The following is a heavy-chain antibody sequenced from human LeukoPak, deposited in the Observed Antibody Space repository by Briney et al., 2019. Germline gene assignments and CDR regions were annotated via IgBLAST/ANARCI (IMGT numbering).Heavy chain of an antibody. V-gene: IGHV5-51*01. D-gene: IGHD4-17*01. CDR3: ARVRTVTKGRDFDY. CDR2: IYPGDSDT. J-gene: IGHJ4*02. CDR1: GYSFITYW. Sequence: GESLKISCKGSGYSFITYWIGWVRQMPGKGLEWMGIIYPGDSDTRYSPSFQGQVTISADKSINTAYLQWSSLKASDTAMYYCARVRTVTKGRDFDYWGQGTLVTVSS.